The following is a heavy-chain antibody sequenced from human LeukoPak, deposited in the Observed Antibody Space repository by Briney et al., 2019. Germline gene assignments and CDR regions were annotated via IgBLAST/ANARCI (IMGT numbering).Heavy chain of an antibody. V-gene: IGHV4-39*07. Sequence: PSETLSLTCTVSGGSISSSSYYWGWIRQPPGKGLEWIGSIYYSGSTYYNPSLQSRVTISVDTSKNQFSLKLSSVTAADTAVYYCARIGQKYSSSWINPYYYYGMDVWGQGTTVTVSS. J-gene: IGHJ6*02. CDR3: ARIGQKYSSSWINPYYYYGMDV. CDR1: GGSISSSSYY. CDR2: IYYSGST. D-gene: IGHD6-13*01.